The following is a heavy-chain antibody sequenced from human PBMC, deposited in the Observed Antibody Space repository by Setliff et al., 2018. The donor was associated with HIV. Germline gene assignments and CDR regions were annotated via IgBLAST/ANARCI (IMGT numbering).Heavy chain of an antibody. CDR3: TRQAFGGAPRTPRDS. CDR2: VDYRGNT. Sequence: PSETLSLTCSVSGAPVSSSSYYWGWVRQPPGKGLEWIGIVDYRGNTYYSPSFHSRVTVLVDTSKNHFSLILTSVTAADTAVYYCTRQAFGGAPRTPRDSWGQGTLVTVSS. V-gene: IGHV4-39*01. CDR1: GAPVSSSSYY. D-gene: IGHD3-16*01. J-gene: IGHJ4*02.